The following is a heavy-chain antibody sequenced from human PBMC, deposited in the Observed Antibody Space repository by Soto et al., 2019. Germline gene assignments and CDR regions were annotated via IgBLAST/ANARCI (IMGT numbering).Heavy chain of an antibody. Sequence: GGSLRLSCAASGFTFSSYAMSWVRQAPGKGLEWVSAISGSGGSTYYADSVKGRFTISRDNSKNTLYLQMNSLRAEDTAVYYCARDVDKAMVNWFDPWGQGTLVTVSS. V-gene: IGHV3-23*01. D-gene: IGHD5-18*01. CDR1: GFTFSSYA. CDR2: ISGSGGST. CDR3: ARDVDKAMVNWFDP. J-gene: IGHJ5*02.